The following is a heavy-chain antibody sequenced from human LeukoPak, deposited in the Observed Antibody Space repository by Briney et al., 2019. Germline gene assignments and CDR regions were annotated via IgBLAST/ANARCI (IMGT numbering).Heavy chain of an antibody. CDR2: TYYRSKWYN. CDR1: GDSVSSNSAA. D-gene: IGHD1-26*01. V-gene: IGHV6-1*01. Sequence: SQILSLTCAISGDSVSSNSAAWNWIRQSPSRGLEWLGRTYYRSKWYNDYAFSVKGRITITADTCKNQFSLQLNSVTPEDTAVYYCARSGSFAEYCPHWGQGTLVTVSS. CDR3: ARSGSFAEYCPH. J-gene: IGHJ1*01.